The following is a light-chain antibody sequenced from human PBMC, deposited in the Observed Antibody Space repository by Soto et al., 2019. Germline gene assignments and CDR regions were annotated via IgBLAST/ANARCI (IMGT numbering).Light chain of an antibody. V-gene: IGKV3-20*01. Sequence: LKHAPGTLSLSTGERATLSCRASQSVSSSYLAWYQQKPGQAPRLLIYGASSRATGIPDRFSGSGSGTDFTLTISRLEPEDFAVCYCQQYGRSPTFGQGSKVDVK. J-gene: IGKJ1*01. CDR1: QSVSSSY. CDR3: QQYGRSPT. CDR2: GAS.